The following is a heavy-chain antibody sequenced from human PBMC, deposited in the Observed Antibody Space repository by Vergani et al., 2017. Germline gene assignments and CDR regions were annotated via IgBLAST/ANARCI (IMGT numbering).Heavy chain of an antibody. CDR3: ARDLDTFDI. J-gene: IGHJ3*02. Sequence: QVQLVESGGGVVQPGRSLRLSCAASGFPFSSYGMHWVRQAPGKGLEWVAVIWYDGSNKYYADSVKGRFTISRDNSKNTLYLQMNSLRAEDTAVYYCARDLDTFDIWGQGTMVTVSS. D-gene: IGHD1-1*01. V-gene: IGHV3-33*01. CDR2: IWYDGSNK. CDR1: GFPFSSYG.